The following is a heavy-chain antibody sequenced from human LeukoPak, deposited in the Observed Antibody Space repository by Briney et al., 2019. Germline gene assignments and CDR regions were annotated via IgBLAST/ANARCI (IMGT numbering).Heavy chain of an antibody. Sequence: GGSLRLSCAASEFSFSSYGMHWVRQAPGKWLEWVAVIWYDGSNKYYADSVKGRFTISRDNSKNTLYLQMNSLRAEDTAVYYCARDWELAPYFDYWGQGTLVTVSS. J-gene: IGHJ4*02. D-gene: IGHD1-26*01. CDR2: IWYDGSNK. CDR1: EFSFSSYG. V-gene: IGHV3-33*01. CDR3: ARDWELAPYFDY.